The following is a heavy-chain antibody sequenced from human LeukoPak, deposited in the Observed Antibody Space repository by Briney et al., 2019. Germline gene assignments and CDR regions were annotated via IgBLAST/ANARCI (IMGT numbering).Heavy chain of an antibody. D-gene: IGHD4-17*01. CDR1: GYTFTSYG. V-gene: IGHV1-18*01. J-gene: IGHJ4*02. CDR3: ARDSYTYGDYGDYFDY. Sequence: ASVKVSCKASGYTFTSYGISWVRQAPGQGLEWMGWISAYNGNTNYAQKLQGRVTMTTDTSTSTAYMELRSLRSDDTAVYYCARDSYTYGDYGDYFDYWGQGTLVTVSS. CDR2: ISAYNGNT.